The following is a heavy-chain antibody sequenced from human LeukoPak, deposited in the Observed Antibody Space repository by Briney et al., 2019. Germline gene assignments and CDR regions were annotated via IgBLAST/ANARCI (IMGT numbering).Heavy chain of an antibody. CDR2: ISYDGSNK. Sequence: GGSLRLSCAASGFTFSSYGMHWVRQAPGKGLEWVAVISYDGSNKYYADSVKGRFTISRDDAKNSLYLQMNSLRDEDTAVYYCARGVGTVDYWGQGTLVTVSS. CDR1: GFTFSSYG. J-gene: IGHJ4*02. V-gene: IGHV3-30*03. CDR3: ARGVGTVDY. D-gene: IGHD5-12*01.